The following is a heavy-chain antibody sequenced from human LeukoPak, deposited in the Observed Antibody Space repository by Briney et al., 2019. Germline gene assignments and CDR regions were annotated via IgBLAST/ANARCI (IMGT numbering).Heavy chain of an antibody. J-gene: IGHJ5*02. CDR2: IYTSGST. V-gene: IGHV4-4*09. D-gene: IGHD3-10*01. CDR3: AREGRVWSGELLYVNWFDP. Sequence: SETLSLTCTVSGGSISSYYWSWIRQPPGKGLEWIGYIYTSGSTNYNPSLKSRVTMSVDTSKNQFSLKLSSVTAADTAVYYCAREGRVWSGELLYVNWFDPWGQGTLVTVSS. CDR1: GGSISSYY.